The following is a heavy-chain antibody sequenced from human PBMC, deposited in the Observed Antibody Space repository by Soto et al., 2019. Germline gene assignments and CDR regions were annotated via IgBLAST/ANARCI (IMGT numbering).Heavy chain of an antibody. Sequence: GGSLRLSCAASGFTFSNAWMSWVRQAPGKGLEWVGRIKSKTDGGTTDYAAPVKGRFTISRDDSKNTLYLQMNSLKTEDTAVYYCSTKGSSTTGDVYDYYGMDVWGQGTTVTVSS. V-gene: IGHV3-15*01. CDR1: GFTFSNAW. J-gene: IGHJ6*02. D-gene: IGHD7-27*01. CDR2: IKSKTDGGTT. CDR3: STKGSSTTGDVYDYYGMDV.